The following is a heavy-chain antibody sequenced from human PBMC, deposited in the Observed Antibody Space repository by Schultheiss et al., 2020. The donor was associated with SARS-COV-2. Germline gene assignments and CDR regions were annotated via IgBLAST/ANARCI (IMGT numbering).Heavy chain of an antibody. D-gene: IGHD6-19*01. J-gene: IGHJ6*02. CDR2: IIPIFGTA. V-gene: IGHV1-69*05. CDR3: ARVRPAVAGTSPGYGMDV. Sequence: SVKVSCKASGYTFTSYGISWVRQAPGQGLEWMGGIIPIFGTANYAQKFQGRVTITRDTSASTAYMELRSLRSDDTAVYYCARVRPAVAGTSPGYGMDVWGQGTTVTVSS. CDR1: GYTFTSYG.